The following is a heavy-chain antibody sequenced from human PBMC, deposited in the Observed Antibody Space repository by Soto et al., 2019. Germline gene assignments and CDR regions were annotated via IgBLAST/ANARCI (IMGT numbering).Heavy chain of an antibody. J-gene: IGHJ6*02. CDR2: IHYSGST. CDR1: GGSISGYY. CDR3: ARGHDFWSGHYYYYGMDV. Sequence: ASETLSLTCTVSGGSISGYYWSWIRQSPGKGLEWIGYIHYSGSTNYNPSLKSRVTISVDTSKNQLSLKLSSVTAADTAVYYCARGHDFWSGHYYYYGMDVWGQGTTVTVSS. V-gene: IGHV4-59*01. D-gene: IGHD3-3*01.